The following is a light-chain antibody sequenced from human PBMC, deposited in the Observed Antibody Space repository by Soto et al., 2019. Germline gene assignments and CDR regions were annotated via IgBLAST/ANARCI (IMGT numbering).Light chain of an antibody. Sequence: EIVLTQSPGTLSLSPGETATLSCRASQTIGNIFLFWYQQKPGQAPRLLIYGASSRATGIPDRFSGSGSGTDFTLTINRLEPEDFAGYYCHQYSSAPYTFGQGTNLEIK. J-gene: IGKJ2*01. CDR2: GAS. CDR1: QTIGNIF. V-gene: IGKV3-20*01. CDR3: HQYSSAPYT.